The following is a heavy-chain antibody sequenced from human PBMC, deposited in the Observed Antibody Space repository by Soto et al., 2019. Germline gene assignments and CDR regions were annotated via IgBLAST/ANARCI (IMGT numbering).Heavy chain of an antibody. J-gene: IGHJ6*02. D-gene: IGHD2-15*01. CDR2: INHSGST. CDR3: ARGGPRLAYCSGGRCYSPPSYYYYGMDV. V-gene: IGHV4-34*01. Sequence: SETLSLTCSVYGGSFSGYYWSWIRQPPGKGLEWIGEINHSGSTNYNPSLRSRVTISVDTSKNQFSLKLSSVTAADTAVYYCARGGPRLAYCSGGRCYSPPSYYYYGMDVWGQGTTVTVSS. CDR1: GGSFSGYY.